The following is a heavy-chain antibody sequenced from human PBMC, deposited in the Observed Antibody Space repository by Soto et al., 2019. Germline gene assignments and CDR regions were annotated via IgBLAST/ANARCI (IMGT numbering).Heavy chain of an antibody. V-gene: IGHV4-34*01. CDR1: NGSFSVYY. CDR3: ARDSTRRGACDI. Sequence: QVHLQQWGAGLLKPSETLSLTCAIYNGSFSVYYWIWIRQAPGKGLEWIGEVNHSGSTNYSPSLKSRVTMSVDTSKNQFSLKLSSVTAADTAVYYCARDSTRRGACDIWGQGTVVTVSS. J-gene: IGHJ3*02. CDR2: VNHSGST. D-gene: IGHD2-2*01.